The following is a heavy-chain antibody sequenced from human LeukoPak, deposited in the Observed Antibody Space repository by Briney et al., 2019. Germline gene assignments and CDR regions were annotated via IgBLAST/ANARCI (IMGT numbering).Heavy chain of an antibody. V-gene: IGHV3-7*01. CDR2: FNHDGSVQ. CDR1: GFPLSHYW. J-gene: IGHJ3*01. Sequence: GGPLTLSCVASGFPLSHYWMTWYRQPPGEGLEWVANFNHDGSVQLYGPSVRGRFTISRDNAKNPVYIQMNSLRVEDTVMYYYSRYQNVADFGGQGTMVAFFS. D-gene: IGHD3/OR15-3a*01. CDR3: SRYQNVADF.